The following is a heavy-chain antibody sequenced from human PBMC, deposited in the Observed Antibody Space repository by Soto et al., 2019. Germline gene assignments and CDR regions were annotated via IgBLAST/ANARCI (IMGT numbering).Heavy chain of an antibody. V-gene: IGHV1-69*01. CDR2: IVPLFGTT. Sequence: QVQLVQSGAEVKKPGSSVKVSCKASGGNFTSYAISWVRQAPRQGLEFMGGIVPLFGTTNYAHKFRGRVTVTADESTSTVYMEMSSLRSEDTAVYYCAKAAGRSWYNWFDPWGQGTLVTVST. J-gene: IGHJ5*02. CDR3: AKAAGRSWYNWFDP. D-gene: IGHD6-13*01. CDR1: GGNFTSYA.